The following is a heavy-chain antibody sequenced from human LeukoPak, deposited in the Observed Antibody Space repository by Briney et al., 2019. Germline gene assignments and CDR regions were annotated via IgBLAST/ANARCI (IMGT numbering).Heavy chain of an antibody. CDR1: GFTFSNYA. CDR2: IGKGGDT. CDR3: ARGGYSGFDV. Sequence: GGSLRLSCAASGFTFSNYAMGWVRQAPGKGLEWVSGIGKGGDTYYVGSVKGRFTISRENAKNSLYLQMNSLRSGDTAAYYCARGGYSGFDVWGQGTVVTVSS. V-gene: IGHV3-13*04. D-gene: IGHD5-12*01. J-gene: IGHJ3*01.